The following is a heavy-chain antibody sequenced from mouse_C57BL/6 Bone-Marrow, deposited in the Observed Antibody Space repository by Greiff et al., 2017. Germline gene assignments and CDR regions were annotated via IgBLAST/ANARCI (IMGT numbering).Heavy chain of an antibody. Sequence: EVKLVESGGDLVKPGGSLKLSCAASGFTFSSYGMSWVRQTPDKRLEWVATISSGGSYTYYPDSVKGRFTISRDNAKNTLYLQMSSLKSEDTAMYYCARLTTVVDAMDYWGQGTSVTGSS. CDR1: GFTFSSYG. CDR2: ISSGGSYT. J-gene: IGHJ4*01. V-gene: IGHV5-6*02. CDR3: ARLTTVVDAMDY. D-gene: IGHD1-1*01.